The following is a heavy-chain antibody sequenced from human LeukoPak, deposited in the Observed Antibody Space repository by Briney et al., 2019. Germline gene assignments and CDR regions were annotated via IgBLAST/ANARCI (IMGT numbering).Heavy chain of an antibody. D-gene: IGHD3-10*01. CDR2: IYYSGST. Sequence: SETLSLTCTVSGGSISSYYWSWIRQPPGKGLEWIGYIYYSGSTNYNPSLKSRVTISVDTSKNQFSLKLSSVTAADTAVYYCARESITRVRDHSYYYGMDVWGKGTTVTVSS. CDR3: ARESITRVRDHSYYYGMDV. CDR1: GGSISSYY. V-gene: IGHV4-59*01. J-gene: IGHJ6*04.